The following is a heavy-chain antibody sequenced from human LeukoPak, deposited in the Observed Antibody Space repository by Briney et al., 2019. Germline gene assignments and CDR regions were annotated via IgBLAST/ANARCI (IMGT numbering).Heavy chain of an antibody. CDR2: IIPIFGTA. V-gene: IGHV1-69*13. CDR3: TLAAADTYYYYMDV. Sequence: SVKVSCKASGGTFSSYAISWVRQAPGQGLEWMGGIIPIFGTANYAQKFQGRVTITADESTSTAYMELSSLRSEDTAVYYCTLAAADTYYYYMDVWGKGTTVTVSS. D-gene: IGHD6-13*01. J-gene: IGHJ6*03. CDR1: GGTFSSYA.